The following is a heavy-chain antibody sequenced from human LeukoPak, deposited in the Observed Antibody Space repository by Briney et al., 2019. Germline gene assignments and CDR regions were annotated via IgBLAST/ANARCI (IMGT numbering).Heavy chain of an antibody. D-gene: IGHD3-22*01. CDR3: ARSYYDSSGYYR. Sequence: GGSLRLSCAASGFTVSSNYMSWVRQAPGKGLEWVSVIYSGGSTYYADSVKGRFTISRDNSKNTLYLQMNSLRAEDTAVYYCARSYYDSSGYYRWGQGTLVTVPS. CDR1: GFTVSSNY. CDR2: IYSGGST. V-gene: IGHV3-53*01. J-gene: IGHJ1*01.